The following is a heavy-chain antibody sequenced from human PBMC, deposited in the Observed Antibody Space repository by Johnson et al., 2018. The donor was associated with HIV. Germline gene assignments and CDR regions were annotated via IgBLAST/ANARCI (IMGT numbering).Heavy chain of an antibody. CDR1: GFTFDEYG. CDR3: ARGPILEWLSGDGFDI. V-gene: IGHV3-20*04. J-gene: IGHJ3*02. CDR2: INWNGGNT. D-gene: IGHD3-3*01. Sequence: VQLVESGGGVVRPGGSLRLSCAASGFTFDEYGMSWVRQVPGKGLEWVSGINWNGGNTGYADSVKGRVTISRDNSKNTLYLQMNSLRVEDTAMYYCARGPILEWLSGDGFDIWGQGTMVTVSS.